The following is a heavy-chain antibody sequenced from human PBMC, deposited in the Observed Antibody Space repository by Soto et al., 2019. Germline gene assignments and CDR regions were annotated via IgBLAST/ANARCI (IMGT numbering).Heavy chain of an antibody. Sequence: SGPTLVNPTQSLTLTCTFSGFSLNTGGVGVGWIRQSPVKALEWLALIYWDDDKWYNPSLQSRLTVTKDTSKNQVVLTMTNMEPVYTATHYCAHGRGILMYRVISWFYTCGQETVITVSS. D-gene: IGHD3-9*01. V-gene: IGHV2-5*02. CDR3: AHGRGILMYRVISWFYT. J-gene: IGHJ5*02. CDR1: GFSLNTGGVG. CDR2: IYWDDDK.